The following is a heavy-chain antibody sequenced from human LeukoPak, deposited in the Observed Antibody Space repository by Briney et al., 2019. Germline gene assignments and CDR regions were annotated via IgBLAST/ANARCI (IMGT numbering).Heavy chain of an antibody. CDR3: AREGSSRAFDY. CDR1: GGSFGDFY. Sequence: SETLSLTCAVSGGSFGDFYWSWIRQPPGKGLEWIGEINHSGYTNYYPSLKSRVTISVDTSKNQFSLKLSSVTAADTAVYYCAREGSSRAFDYWGQGTLVTVSS. J-gene: IGHJ4*02. V-gene: IGHV4-34*09. CDR2: INHSGYT. D-gene: IGHD3-10*01.